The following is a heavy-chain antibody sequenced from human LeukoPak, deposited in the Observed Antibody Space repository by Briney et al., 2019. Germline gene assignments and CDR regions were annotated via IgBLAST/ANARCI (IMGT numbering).Heavy chain of an antibody. CDR2: IYHSGST. D-gene: IGHD4-17*01. J-gene: IGHJ4*02. CDR1: GGSISRSNW. V-gene: IGHV4-4*02. Sequence: SETLSLTCAVSGGSISRSNWWSWVRQPPGKGLEWIGEIYHSGSTNYNPSLKSRVNISVDKSKNQFSLKLSSVTAADTAVYYCARALTTVTQYYFDYWGQGTLVTVSS. CDR3: ARALTTVTQYYFDY.